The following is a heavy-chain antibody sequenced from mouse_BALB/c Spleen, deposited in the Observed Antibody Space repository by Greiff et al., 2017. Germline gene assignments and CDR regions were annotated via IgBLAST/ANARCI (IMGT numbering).Heavy chain of an antibody. CDR1: GYSITSGYY. J-gene: IGHJ4*01. V-gene: IGHV3-6*02. Sequence: EVKLMESGPGLVKPSQSLSLTCSVTGYSITSGYYWNWIRQFPGNKLEWMGYISYDGSNNYNPSLKNRISITRDTSKNQFFLKLNSVTTEDTATYYCARGEVYDYHVLYAMDYWGQGTSVTVSS. D-gene: IGHD2-4*01. CDR3: ARGEVYDYHVLYAMDY. CDR2: ISYDGSN.